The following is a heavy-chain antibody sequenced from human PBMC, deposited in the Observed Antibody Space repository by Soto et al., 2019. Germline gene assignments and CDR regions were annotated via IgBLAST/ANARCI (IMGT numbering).Heavy chain of an antibody. V-gene: IGHV3-30*18. D-gene: IGHD6-6*01. CDR1: GFTFSSYG. Sequence: QVQLVESGGGVVQPGRSLRLSCAASGFTFSSYGMHWVRQAPGKGLEWVAVISYDGSNKYYADSVKGRFTISRDNSRTTLSLQMNSLRAEDTAVYYCAKGGGSSSGTPYYYYYGMDVWGQGTTVTVSS. CDR2: ISYDGSNK. J-gene: IGHJ6*02. CDR3: AKGGGSSSGTPYYYYYGMDV.